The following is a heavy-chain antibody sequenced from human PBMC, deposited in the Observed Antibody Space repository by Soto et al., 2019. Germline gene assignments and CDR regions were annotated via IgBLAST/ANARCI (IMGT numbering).Heavy chain of an antibody. CDR3: ARAPREASPDY. D-gene: IGHD2-2*01. V-gene: IGHV4-59*13. CDR2: VYYSRTT. CDR1: NGSIDNYY. Sequence: PSATLSLTYTVSNGSIDNYYWTWIRQPPGKGLEWLGFVYYSRTTNYKPSLKMPVTISLQTSKSQFSLRLSSVTAADTAAYYCARAPREASPDYWGQGTLVT. J-gene: IGHJ4*02.